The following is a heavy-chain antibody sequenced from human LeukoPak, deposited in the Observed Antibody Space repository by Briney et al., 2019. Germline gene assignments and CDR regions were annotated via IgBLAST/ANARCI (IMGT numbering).Heavy chain of an antibody. CDR1: GFTFSSYN. CDR3: ARDPGYSSSWYSTLRVDY. V-gene: IGHV3-48*01. J-gene: IGHJ4*02. D-gene: IGHD6-13*01. CDR2: ISSSSSII. Sequence: SGGSLRLSCAASGFTFSSYNTNWVRQAPGKGLEWVADISSSSSIINYADSVRGRFTISRDNAKKSLYLQMNSLRAEDTAVYYCARDPGYSSSWYSTLRVDYWGQGTLVTVSS.